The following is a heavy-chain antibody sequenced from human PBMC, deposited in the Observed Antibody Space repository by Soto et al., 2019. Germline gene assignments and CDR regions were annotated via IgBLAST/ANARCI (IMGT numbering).Heavy chain of an antibody. CDR2: IFYSGST. V-gene: IGHV4-31*03. CDR3: ARGGSGDIVVVAAIDY. CDR1: GGSISSRDYY. J-gene: IGHJ4*02. Sequence: SETLSLTCSVSGGSISSRDYYWSWVRQHPGKGLEWIGYIFYSGSTYYNPSLKSRVTISVDTSKNQFSLKLSSVTAADTAVYYCARGGSGDIVVVAAIDYWGQGTLVTVSS. D-gene: IGHD2-15*01.